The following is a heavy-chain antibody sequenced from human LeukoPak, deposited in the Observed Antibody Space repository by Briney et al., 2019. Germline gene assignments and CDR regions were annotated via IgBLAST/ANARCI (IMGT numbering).Heavy chain of an antibody. D-gene: IGHD3-9*01. Sequence: GGSLRLSCAASGFTFSDYYMSWIRQAPGKGLEWVSYISSSGSTIYYAGSVKGRFTISRDNAKNSLYLQMNSLRAEDTAVYYCARKISAYYDILTGYPGPYYFDYWGQGTLVTVSS. J-gene: IGHJ4*02. CDR1: GFTFSDYY. V-gene: IGHV3-11*01. CDR2: ISSSGSTI. CDR3: ARKISAYYDILTGYPGPYYFDY.